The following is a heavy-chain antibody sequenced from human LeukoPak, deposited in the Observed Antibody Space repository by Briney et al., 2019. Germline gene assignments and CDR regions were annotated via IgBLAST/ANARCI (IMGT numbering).Heavy chain of an antibody. J-gene: IGHJ1*01. Sequence: NPSETLSLTCTVSGGSISGYYWNWIRQPPGKGLEWIGYIYYSGSTNYNPSLKSRVTISVDTSKNQFSLKLSSVTAADTAVYYCARNYDPQYFQHWGQGTLVTVSS. CDR2: IYYSGST. V-gene: IGHV4-59*01. CDR1: GGSISGYY. CDR3: ARNYDPQYFQH. D-gene: IGHD5-12*01.